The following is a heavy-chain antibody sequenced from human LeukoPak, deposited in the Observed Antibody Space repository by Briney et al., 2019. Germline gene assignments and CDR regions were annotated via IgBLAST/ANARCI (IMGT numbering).Heavy chain of an antibody. J-gene: IGHJ5*02. Sequence: SETLSLTCAVYGGSFSGYYWSWIRQPPGKGLEWIGEINHSGSTNYNPSLKSRVTISVDTSKNQFSLKLSSVTAADTAVYYCARDRDDYGGNSGNNWFDPWGQGTLVTVSS. CDR3: ARDRDDYGGNSGNNWFDP. V-gene: IGHV4-34*01. CDR2: INHSGST. D-gene: IGHD4-23*01. CDR1: GGSFSGYY.